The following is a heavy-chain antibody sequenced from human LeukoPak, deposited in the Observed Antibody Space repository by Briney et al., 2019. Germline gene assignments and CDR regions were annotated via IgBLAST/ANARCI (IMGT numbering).Heavy chain of an antibody. J-gene: IGHJ4*02. Sequence: GGSLRLSCAASGFTFSSYAMHWVRQAPGKGLEWVAVISYDGSNKYYADSVKGRFTISRDNSKNTLYLQMNSPRAEDTAVYYCARGALNQLLGYWGQGTLVTVSS. CDR2: ISYDGSNK. D-gene: IGHD2-2*01. V-gene: IGHV3-30*04. CDR1: GFTFSSYA. CDR3: ARGALNQLLGY.